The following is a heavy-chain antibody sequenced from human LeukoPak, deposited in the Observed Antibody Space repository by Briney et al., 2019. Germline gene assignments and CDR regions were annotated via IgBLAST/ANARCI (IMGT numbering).Heavy chain of an antibody. CDR3: AKKAAGTGGVWTYFDY. Sequence: PGGSLRLSCAASGFTFSSYAMSWVRQAPGKGLEWVSAISGSGGSTYYADSVKGRSTISRDNSKNTLYLQMNSLRAEDTAVYYCAKKAAGTGGVWTYFDYWGQGTQVTVSS. CDR2: ISGSGGST. J-gene: IGHJ4*02. V-gene: IGHV3-23*01. CDR1: GFTFSSYA. D-gene: IGHD6-13*01.